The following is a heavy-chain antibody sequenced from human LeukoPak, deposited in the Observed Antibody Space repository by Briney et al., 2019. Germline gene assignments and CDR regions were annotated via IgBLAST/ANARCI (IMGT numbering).Heavy chain of an antibody. CDR1: GYTFTSYG. Sequence: AASVKVSCKASGYTFTSYGISLVRQAPGQGLEWMGWISAYNGNTNYAQRLQGRVTMTTDTSASTAYMELRSLRSDDTAVYYCARDLIGYYYGSGSYYYMDVWGKGTTVTVSS. CDR3: ARDLIGYYYGSGSYYYMDV. V-gene: IGHV1-18*01. CDR2: ISAYNGNT. J-gene: IGHJ6*03. D-gene: IGHD3-10*01.